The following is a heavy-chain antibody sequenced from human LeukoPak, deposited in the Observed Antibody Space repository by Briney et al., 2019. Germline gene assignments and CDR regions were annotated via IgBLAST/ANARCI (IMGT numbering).Heavy chain of an antibody. CDR1: GGTFSSYA. V-gene: IGHV1-69*13. D-gene: IGHD2-2*01. J-gene: IGHJ6*03. Sequence: SVKVSCKASGGTFSSYAISWVRQAPGQGLEWMGGIIPIFGTANYAQKFQGRVTITADESTSTAYMELSSLRSEDTAVYYCARGVLGYCSSTSCRYYYYYYMDVWGKGTTVTVSS. CDR2: IIPIFGTA. CDR3: ARGVLGYCSSTSCRYYYYYYMDV.